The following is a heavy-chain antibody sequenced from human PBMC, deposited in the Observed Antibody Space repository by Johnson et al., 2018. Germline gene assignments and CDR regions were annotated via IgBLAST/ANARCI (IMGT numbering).Heavy chain of an antibody. D-gene: IGHD5-12*01. CDR1: GFTFSGSA. V-gene: IGHV3-73*01. CDR2: IRSKANSYAT. J-gene: IGHJ6*03. Sequence: EVQLLESGGGLVQPGGSLKLSCAASGFTFSGSAMHWVRQASGKGLEWVGRIRSKANSYATAYAASVKGRSTISRDDTKNTAYLQMNSLKTEDTAVYYCTKGGVDKLEYYYYYMDVWGKGTTVTVSS. CDR3: TKGGVDKLEYYYYYMDV.